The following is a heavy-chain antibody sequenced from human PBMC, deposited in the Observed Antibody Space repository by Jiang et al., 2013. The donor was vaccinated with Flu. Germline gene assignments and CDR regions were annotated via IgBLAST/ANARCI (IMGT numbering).Heavy chain of an antibody. D-gene: IGHD3-10*01. CDR2: MNPNSGNT. V-gene: IGHV1-8*01. Sequence: GAEVKKPGASVKVSCKASGYTFTSYDINWVRQATGQGLEWMGWMNPNSGNTGYAQKFQGRVTMTRNTSISTAYMELSSLRSEDTAVYYCARGNGGKIWFGELLSPYYYYYGMDVWGQGTTVTVSS. CDR3: ARGNGGKIWFGELLSPYYYYYGMDV. J-gene: IGHJ6*02. CDR1: GYTFTSYD.